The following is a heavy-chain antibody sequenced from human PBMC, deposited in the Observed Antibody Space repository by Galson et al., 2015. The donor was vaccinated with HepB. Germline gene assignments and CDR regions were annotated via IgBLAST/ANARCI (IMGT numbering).Heavy chain of an antibody. Sequence: SVKVSCKASGGTFSSYAISWVRQAPGQGLEWMGGIIPIFGTANHAQKFQGRVTITADESTSTAYMELSSLRSEDTAVYYCARAPDYYDSSGYYAPFDYWGRGTLVTVSS. CDR3: ARAPDYYDSSGYYAPFDY. V-gene: IGHV1-69*13. CDR2: IIPIFGTA. J-gene: IGHJ4*02. CDR1: GGTFSSYA. D-gene: IGHD3-22*01.